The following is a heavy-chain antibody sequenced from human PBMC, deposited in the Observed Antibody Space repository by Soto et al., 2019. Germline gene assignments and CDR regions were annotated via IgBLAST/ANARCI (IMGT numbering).Heavy chain of an antibody. CDR1: GGSFSGYY. Sequence: SETLSLTCAVYGGSFSGYYWSWIRQPPGKGLEWIGEINHSGSTNYNPSLKSRVTISVDTSKNQFSLKLSSVTAADTAVYYCARVVNCSSTSCSRYYYYMDVWGKGNTVTVSS. CDR3: ARVVNCSSTSCSRYYYYMDV. J-gene: IGHJ6*03. CDR2: INHSGST. D-gene: IGHD2-2*01. V-gene: IGHV4-34*01.